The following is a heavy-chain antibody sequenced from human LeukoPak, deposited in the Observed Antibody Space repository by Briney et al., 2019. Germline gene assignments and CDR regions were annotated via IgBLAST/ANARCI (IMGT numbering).Heavy chain of an antibody. Sequence: SVKVSCKASGFTFTSSAVQWVRQARGQRLEWIGWIVVGSGNTNYAQKFRERVTITRDMSTSTAYMELSSLRSEDTAVYYCAAIPGIAVAVNFDYWGQGTLVTVSS. J-gene: IGHJ4*02. CDR1: GFTFTSSA. D-gene: IGHD6-19*01. V-gene: IGHV1-58*01. CDR2: IVVGSGNT. CDR3: AAIPGIAVAVNFDY.